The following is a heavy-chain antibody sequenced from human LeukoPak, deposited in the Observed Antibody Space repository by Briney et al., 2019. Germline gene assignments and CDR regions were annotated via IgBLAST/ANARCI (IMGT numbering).Heavy chain of an antibody. V-gene: IGHV4-39*01. CDR3: ARRSSSSLRYYYGMDV. CDR2: ICYSGGT. D-gene: IGHD6-6*01. J-gene: IGHJ6*02. CDR1: GGSISSSSYY. Sequence: SETLSLTCTVSGGSISSSSYYWGWIRQPPGKGLEWIGSICYSGGTYYNPSLKSRVTISVDTSKNQFSLKLSSVTAADTAVYYCARRSSSSLRYYYGMDVWGRGTTVTVSS.